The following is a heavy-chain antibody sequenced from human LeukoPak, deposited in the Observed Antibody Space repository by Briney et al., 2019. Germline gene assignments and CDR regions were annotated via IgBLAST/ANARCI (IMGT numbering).Heavy chain of an antibody. CDR1: GYSISSGYY. CDR3: ARPVAGHFDY. V-gene: IGHV4-38-2*02. Sequence: SETLSLTCTVSGYSISSGYYWGWIRPPPGKGLEWIGSIYHSGSTYYNPSLKSRVTISVDTSKNQFSLKLSSVTAADTAVYYCARPVAGHFDYWGQGTLVTVSS. CDR2: IYHSGST. D-gene: IGHD6-19*01. J-gene: IGHJ4*02.